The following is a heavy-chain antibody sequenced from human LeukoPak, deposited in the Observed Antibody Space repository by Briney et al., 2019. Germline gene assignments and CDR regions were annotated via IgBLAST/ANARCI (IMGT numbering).Heavy chain of an antibody. Sequence: GSLRLSCAASGFTLSSYWISWVRQAPGKGLEWIGSIHYSGSTYYNPSLKSRVTVSVDTSKNQFTVNLSSVTAADTAVYYCTRHFGSGRDDYWGQGTLVTVSS. V-gene: IGHV4-59*05. CDR1: GFTLSSYW. D-gene: IGHD3-10*01. CDR2: IHYSGST. CDR3: TRHFGSGRDDY. J-gene: IGHJ4*02.